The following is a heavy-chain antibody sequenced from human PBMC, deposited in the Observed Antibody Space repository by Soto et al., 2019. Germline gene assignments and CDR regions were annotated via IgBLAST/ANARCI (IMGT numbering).Heavy chain of an antibody. J-gene: IGHJ6*02. CDR2: IYPGDSDT. Sequence: GESLKISCKGSGYSFTSYWIGWVRQMPGKGLEWMGIIYPGDSDTRYSPSFQGQVTISADKSISTAYLQWSSLKASDTAMYYCARPGITMVRGVHYGMDVWGQGTTVTV. CDR3: ARPGITMVRGVHYGMDV. D-gene: IGHD3-10*01. CDR1: GYSFTSYW. V-gene: IGHV5-51*01.